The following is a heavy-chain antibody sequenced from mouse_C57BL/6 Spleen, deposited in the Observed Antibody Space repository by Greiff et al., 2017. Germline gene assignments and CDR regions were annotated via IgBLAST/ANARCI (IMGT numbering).Heavy chain of an antibody. CDR2: IYPRDGST. CDR3: ASDSSGAPFDY. Sequence: VQLQQSDAELVKPGASVKISCTVSGYTFTDHTIHWMKQRPEQGLAWIGYIYPRDGSTKSNEKLKGKATLTADKSSSTAYMQLNSLTSEDSAVYFCASDSSGAPFDYWGQGTTRTVSS. CDR1: GYTFTDHT. J-gene: IGHJ2*01. D-gene: IGHD3-2*02. V-gene: IGHV1-78*01.